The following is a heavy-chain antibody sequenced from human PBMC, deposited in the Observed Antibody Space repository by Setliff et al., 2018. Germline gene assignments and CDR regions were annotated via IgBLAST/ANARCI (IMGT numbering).Heavy chain of an antibody. CDR3: ARAGSGVIGDFFYMGV. J-gene: IGHJ6*03. V-gene: IGHV4-39*07. CDR2: VSFFGSA. CDR1: GGSFSSTTFY. D-gene: IGHD3-3*01. Sequence: PSETLSLTCAVYGGSFSSTTFYWAWIRQSPGKGLEWIGSVSFFGSAYYNPSLQSRGAISLDTSGNLFSLKLSSVTAANTAVYYCARAGSGVIGDFFYMGVWGKGTTVTVS.